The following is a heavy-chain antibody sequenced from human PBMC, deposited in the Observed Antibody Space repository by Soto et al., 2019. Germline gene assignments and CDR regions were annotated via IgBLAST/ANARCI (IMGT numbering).Heavy chain of an antibody. V-gene: IGHV1-18*01. CDR3: VMVDNYVTPTPQDG. CDR2: ISPYTGNT. CDR1: GYIFVNYG. D-gene: IGHD3-16*01. Sequence: QVQLVQSGDEVKKPGASVKVSCKASGYIFVNYGIAWVRQAPGQGLEWMGWISPYTGNTHSATKVQGRLTMTTDTSTSTAYMDLGSLKSDDTAVYYYVMVDNYVTPTPQDGWGQGTTVTVSS. J-gene: IGHJ6*02.